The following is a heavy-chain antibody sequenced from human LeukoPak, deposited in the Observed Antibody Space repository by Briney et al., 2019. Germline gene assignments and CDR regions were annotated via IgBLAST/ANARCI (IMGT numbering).Heavy chain of an antibody. V-gene: IGHV3-30-3*01. CDR3: ARIRDPHFDY. CDR1: GFTFSSYA. CDR2: ISYDGSNK. J-gene: IGHJ4*02. Sequence: GGSLGLSCAASGFTFSSYAMHWVRQAPGKGLEWVAVISYDGSNKYYADSVKGRFTISRDNSKNTLYLQMNSLRAEDTAVYYCARIRDPHFDYWGQGTLVTVSS.